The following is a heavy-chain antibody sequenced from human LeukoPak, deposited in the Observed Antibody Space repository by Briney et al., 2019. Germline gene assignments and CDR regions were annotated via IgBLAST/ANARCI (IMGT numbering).Heavy chain of an antibody. V-gene: IGHV3-74*01. CDR1: GFTFSTYW. CDR3: TTYYGDYVRY. CDR2: INGEGRST. J-gene: IGHJ4*02. D-gene: IGHD4-17*01. Sequence: GGSLRLSCAASGFTFSTYWMHWVSQAPGKGLVWVSRINGEGRSTSHADSVKGRFTISRDNAKNTLYLQMNSLRAEDTAVYYCTTYYGDYVRYWGQGTLVTVSS.